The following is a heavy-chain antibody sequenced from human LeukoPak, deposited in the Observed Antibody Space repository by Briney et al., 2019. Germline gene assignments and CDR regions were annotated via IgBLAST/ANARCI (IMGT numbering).Heavy chain of an antibody. Sequence: GSLRLSCAASGFTFSSYEMNWVRQAPGNGLEWVSYISSSDSTIYYADSVKGRFTISRDNSKNTLYLQMNSLRAEDTAVYYCANFAAVTHGGYWGQGTLVTVSS. CDR1: GFTFSSYE. J-gene: IGHJ4*02. D-gene: IGHD2-21*02. CDR2: ISSSDSTI. CDR3: ANFAAVTHGGY. V-gene: IGHV3-48*03.